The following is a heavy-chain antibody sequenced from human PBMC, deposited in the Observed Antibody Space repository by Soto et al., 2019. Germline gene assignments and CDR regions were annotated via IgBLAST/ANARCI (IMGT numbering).Heavy chain of an antibody. CDR3: ARLYCSGGSCCFDY. Sequence: SETLSLTCAVSSGSISSSNWWSWVRQPPGKGLEWIGEIYHSGSTNYNPSLKSRVTISVDKSKNQFSLKLSSVTAADTAVYYCARLYCSGGSCCFDYWGQGTLVTVSS. D-gene: IGHD2-15*01. CDR1: SGSISSSNW. J-gene: IGHJ4*02. V-gene: IGHV4-4*02. CDR2: IYHSGST.